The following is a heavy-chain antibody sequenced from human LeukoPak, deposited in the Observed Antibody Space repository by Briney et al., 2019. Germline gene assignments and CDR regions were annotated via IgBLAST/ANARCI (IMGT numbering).Heavy chain of an antibody. CDR3: ARGHPGLPSARRLFDLNLRAFDY. D-gene: IGHD2-15*01. J-gene: IGHJ4*02. Sequence: SETLSLTCAVYGGSFSGYYWSWIRQPPGKGLEWIGEINHSGSTNYNPSLKSRVTISAGTSKNQFSLKLSSVTAADTAVYYCARGHPGLPSARRLFDLNLRAFDYWGQGTLVTVSS. V-gene: IGHV4-34*01. CDR1: GGSFSGYY. CDR2: INHSGST.